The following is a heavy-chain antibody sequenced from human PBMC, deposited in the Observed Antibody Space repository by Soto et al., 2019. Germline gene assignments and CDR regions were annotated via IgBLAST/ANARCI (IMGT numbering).Heavy chain of an antibody. Sequence: GASVKVSCKASGYTFTGHYLHWVRQAPGQGLEWMGWINPNSGATDSAQNFQGRVTMTRDKSITTAYTELSGLTSDDTAIYFCARDELGIPATYWPHWGQGTPVTVAS. D-gene: IGHD3-16*01. CDR3: ARDELGIPATYWPH. J-gene: IGHJ4*02. CDR2: INPNSGAT. CDR1: GYTFTGHY. V-gene: IGHV1-2*02.